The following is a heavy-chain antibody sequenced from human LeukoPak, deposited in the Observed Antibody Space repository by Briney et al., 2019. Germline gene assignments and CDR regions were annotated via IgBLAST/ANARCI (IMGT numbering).Heavy chain of an antibody. V-gene: IGHV4-59*06. D-gene: IGHD5-12*01. J-gene: IGHJ4*02. CDR1: GGSISTYY. CDR2: IYYSGST. Sequence: PSETLSLTCTVSGGSISTYYWNWIRQHPGRGLEWIGYIYYSGSTYYNPSLKSRVTISVDTSKNQFSLKLSSVTAADTAVYYCARDNIVARTFDYWGQGALVTVSS. CDR3: ARDNIVARTFDY.